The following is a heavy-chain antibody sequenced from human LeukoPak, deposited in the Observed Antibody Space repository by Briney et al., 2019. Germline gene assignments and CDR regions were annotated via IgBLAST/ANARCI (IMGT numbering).Heavy chain of an antibody. D-gene: IGHD2-2*01. Sequence: SVKVSCKASGYTFNTYAISWVRQAPGQGLEWMGGIIPIFGTANYAQKFQGRVTITADKSTSTAYMELSSLRSEDTAVYYCARVGYDILIVPSHPEYYYYYYMDVWGKGTTVTISS. V-gene: IGHV1-69*06. CDR1: GYTFNTYA. J-gene: IGHJ6*03. CDR2: IIPIFGTA. CDR3: ARVGYDILIVPSHPEYYYYYYMDV.